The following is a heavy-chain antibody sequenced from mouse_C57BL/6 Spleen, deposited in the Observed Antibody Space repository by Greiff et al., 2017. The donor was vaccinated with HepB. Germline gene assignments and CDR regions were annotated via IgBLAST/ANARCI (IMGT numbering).Heavy chain of an antibody. CDR3: ARRGLGPSYWYFDV. V-gene: IGHV1-26*01. CDR2: INPNNGGT. CDR1: GYTFTDYY. Sequence: VQLQQSGPELVKPGASVKISCKASGYTFTDYYMNWVKQSHGKSLEWIGDINPNNGGTSYNQKFKGKATLTVDKSSSTAYMELRSLTSEDSAVYYCARRGLGPSYWYFDVWGTGTTVTVSS. J-gene: IGHJ1*03. D-gene: IGHD4-1*01.